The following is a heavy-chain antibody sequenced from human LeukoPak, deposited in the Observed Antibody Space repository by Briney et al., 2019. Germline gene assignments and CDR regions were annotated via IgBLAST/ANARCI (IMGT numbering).Heavy chain of an antibody. J-gene: IGHJ4*02. CDR3: ARAVWGGTYYFDY. V-gene: IGHV4-59*02. CDR1: GGSVSSYY. Sequence: SSETLSLTCTVSGGSVSSYYWTWIRQPPGKGLEWIGYIYYSGTTNYNPSLKSRVTISVDTSKNQFSLRLSSVTAADTAVYYCARAVWGGTYYFDYWGPGTLVTVSS. CDR2: IYYSGTT. D-gene: IGHD1-26*01.